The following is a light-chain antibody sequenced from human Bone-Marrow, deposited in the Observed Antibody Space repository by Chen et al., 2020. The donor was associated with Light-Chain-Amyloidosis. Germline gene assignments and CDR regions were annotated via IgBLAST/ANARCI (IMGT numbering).Light chain of an antibody. CDR1: NIGSTS. V-gene: IGLV3-21*02. J-gene: IGLJ3*02. Sequence: SYVLTQPYAGSVAPGQTATIACGGNNIGSTSVHWYQQTPGPARLLVVYDDSDRPSGIPERLSGSNSGNTATLTISSVEAGDEADYYCQVWDRSSDRPVFGGGTKLTVL. CDR2: DDS. CDR3: QVWDRSSDRPV.